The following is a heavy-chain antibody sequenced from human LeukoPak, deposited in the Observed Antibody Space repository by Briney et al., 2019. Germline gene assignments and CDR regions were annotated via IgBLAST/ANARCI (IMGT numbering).Heavy chain of an antibody. J-gene: IGHJ4*02. V-gene: IGHV3-30*18. Sequence: GGSLRLSCAASGFIFTTHGMHWVRQAPGKGLEWVAFISYDGSKKYYADSVKGRFTISRDNSKNTLYLQMNSLRAEDAAVYYCAKEGPVDTAMVGFDYWGQGTLVTVSS. D-gene: IGHD5-18*01. CDR3: AKEGPVDTAMVGFDY. CDR2: ISYDGSKK. CDR1: GFIFTTHG.